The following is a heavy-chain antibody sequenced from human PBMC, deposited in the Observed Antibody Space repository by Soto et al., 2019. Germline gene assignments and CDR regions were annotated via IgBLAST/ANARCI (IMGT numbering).Heavy chain of an antibody. J-gene: IGHJ2*01. V-gene: IGHV3-74*01. Sequence: PGGSLRLSCAASGFTFNSYWMHWVRQAPGKGLVWVSRINSDGSSTSCADSVKGRFTISRDNAKNTLYLQMNSLRAEDTAVYYCAREVGAFLKFLWYFDLWGRGTLVTVSS. CDR2: INSDGSST. CDR3: AREVGAFLKFLWYFDL. CDR1: GFTFNSYW. D-gene: IGHD1-26*01.